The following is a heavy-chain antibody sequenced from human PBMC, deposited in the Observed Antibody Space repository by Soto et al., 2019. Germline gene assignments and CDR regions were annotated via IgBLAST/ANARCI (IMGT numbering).Heavy chain of an antibody. Sequence: GGSLRLSCAASGFTFSSYAMSWVRQAPGKGLEWVSAISGSGGSTYYADSVKGRFTISRDNSKNTLYLQMNSLRAEDTAVYYCAKELGITMIVVVISPWDDWGQGTLVTVSS. CDR1: GFTFSSYA. J-gene: IGHJ4*02. CDR3: AKELGITMIVVVISPWDD. CDR2: ISGSGGST. D-gene: IGHD3-22*01. V-gene: IGHV3-23*01.